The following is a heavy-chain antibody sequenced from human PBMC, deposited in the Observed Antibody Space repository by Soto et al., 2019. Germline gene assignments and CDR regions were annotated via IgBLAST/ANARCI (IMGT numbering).Heavy chain of an antibody. V-gene: IGHV3-21*01. CDR2: ITSSSYI. CDR3: VRARSTDSRPDY. CDR1: GFTFSLYS. Sequence: LRLSCAASGFTFSLYSMIWVRQAPGKGLEWVASITSSSYIYYGDSLKGRFTISRDNAKNSLFLQLDSLRAEDTAVYFCVRARSTDSRPDYWGQGTLVTVSS. D-gene: IGHD3-22*01. J-gene: IGHJ4*02.